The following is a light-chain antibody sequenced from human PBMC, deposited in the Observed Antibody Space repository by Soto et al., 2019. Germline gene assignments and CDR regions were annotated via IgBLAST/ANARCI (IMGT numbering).Light chain of an antibody. CDR3: QQYNNWLKWT. V-gene: IGKV3-15*01. CDR1: QSISSN. Sequence: EIVRTQSPATLSVSPGERATLSCRARQSISSNLAWYPQKPCQGPRLLIFDTSPRATGIPARFSGSGSGTDFTFTINSRQSEDFAVYYCQQYNNWLKWTFGQGTKVEIK. CDR2: DTS. J-gene: IGKJ1*01.